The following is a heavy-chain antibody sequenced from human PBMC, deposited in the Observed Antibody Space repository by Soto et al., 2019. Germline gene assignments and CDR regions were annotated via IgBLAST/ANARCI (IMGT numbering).Heavy chain of an antibody. D-gene: IGHD6-19*01. CDR2: IDWDDDK. Sequence: SGPTLVNPTQTLTLTCTFSGFSLSTSGMCVSWIRQPPGKALEWLARIDWDDDKYYSTSLKTRLTISKDTSKNQVVLTMTNMDPVDTATYYCAHAPGIAVTTNWFDPWGQGILVTVS. CDR1: GFSLSTSGMC. CDR3: AHAPGIAVTTNWFDP. V-gene: IGHV2-70*12. J-gene: IGHJ5*02.